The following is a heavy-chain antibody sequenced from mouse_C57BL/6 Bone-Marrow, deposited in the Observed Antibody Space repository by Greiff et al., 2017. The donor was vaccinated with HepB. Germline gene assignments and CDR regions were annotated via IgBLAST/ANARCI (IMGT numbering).Heavy chain of an antibody. J-gene: IGHJ1*03. CDR1: GFSLTSYG. V-gene: IGHV2-2*01. CDR2: IWSGGST. CDR3: ASPYYDYDYWYFDV. D-gene: IGHD2-4*01. Sequence: QVQLKESGPGLVQPSQSLSITCTVSGFSLTSYGVHWVRQSPGKGLEWLGVIWSGGSTDYNAAFISRLSISKDNSKSQVFFKMNSLQADDTAIYYCASPYYDYDYWYFDVWGTGTTVTVSS.